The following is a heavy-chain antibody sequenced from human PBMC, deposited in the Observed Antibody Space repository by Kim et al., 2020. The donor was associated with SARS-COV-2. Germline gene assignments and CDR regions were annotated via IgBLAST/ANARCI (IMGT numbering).Heavy chain of an antibody. CDR2: IYYSGST. Sequence: SETLSLTCTVSGGSISSSSYYWGWIRQPPGKGLEWIGSIYYSGSTYYNPSLKSRVTISVDTSKNQFSLKLSSVTAADTAVYYCARARPIDSSSLPNYYYYGMDVWGQGTTVTVSS. CDR1: GGSISSSSYY. J-gene: IGHJ6*02. V-gene: IGHV4-39*07. CDR3: ARARPIDSSSLPNYYYYGMDV. D-gene: IGHD6-13*01.